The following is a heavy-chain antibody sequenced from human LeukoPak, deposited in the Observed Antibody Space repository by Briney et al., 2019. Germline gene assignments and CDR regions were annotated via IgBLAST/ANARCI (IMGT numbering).Heavy chain of an antibody. CDR3: AKGDIPNWFDP. D-gene: IGHD2-2*02. CDR1: GGSVSSQNW. J-gene: IGHJ5*02. CDR2: IFHSGST. Sequence: SETLSLTCAVSGGSVSSQNWWSWFRQPPGKGLEWIGEIFHSGSTHYNPSLKSRVTISVDKSKNQFSLNLSSVTAADTAVYYCAKGDIPNWFDPWGQGTLVTVSS. V-gene: IGHV4-4*02.